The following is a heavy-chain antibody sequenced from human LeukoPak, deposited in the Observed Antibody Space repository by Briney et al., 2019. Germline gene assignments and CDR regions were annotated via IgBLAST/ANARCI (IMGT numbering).Heavy chain of an antibody. CDR2: IYSGDSA. V-gene: IGHV3-53*01. J-gene: IGHJ3*01. CDR1: GLTVSSND. D-gene: IGHD1-14*01. Sequence: TGGSLRLSCAASGLTVSSNDMRWVRQAPGKGLEWVSFIYSGDSAYYADSVKGRFTISRDSSKNTLYLQMNSLRAEDTAMYYCTKSGPPDPYWGQGTMVTVSS. CDR3: TKSGPPDPY.